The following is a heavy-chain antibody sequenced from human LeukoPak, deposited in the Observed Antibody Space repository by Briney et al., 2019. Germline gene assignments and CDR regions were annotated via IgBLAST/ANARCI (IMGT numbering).Heavy chain of an antibody. CDR1: GGTFSSYA. D-gene: IGHD6-6*01. Sequence: SVKVSCKASGGTFSSYAISWVRQAPGQGLEWMGGIIPIFGTANYAQKFQGRVTITTDESTSTAYMELSSLRSEDTAVYYCARGGGIAARPAWFDPWGQGTLVTVSS. V-gene: IGHV1-69*05. CDR3: ARGGGIAARPAWFDP. CDR2: IIPIFGTA. J-gene: IGHJ5*02.